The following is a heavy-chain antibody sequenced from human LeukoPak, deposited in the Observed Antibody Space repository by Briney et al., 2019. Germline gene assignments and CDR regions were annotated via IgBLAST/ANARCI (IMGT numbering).Heavy chain of an antibody. CDR2: ISASGKNI. J-gene: IGHJ5*02. Sequence: TGGSLRLSCEVSGFTFTNYAMSWVRQAPGKGLGWVSGISASGKNIYYADSVKGRFTISRDKSKNTLYLQMDSLRVDDTAMYYCAKDGYSSSFYWFDPWGQGTQVTVSS. CDR1: GFTFTNYA. V-gene: IGHV3-23*01. D-gene: IGHD6-13*01. CDR3: AKDGYSSSFYWFDP.